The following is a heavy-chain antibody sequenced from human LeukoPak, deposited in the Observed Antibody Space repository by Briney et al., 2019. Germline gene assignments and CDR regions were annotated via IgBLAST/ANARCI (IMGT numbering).Heavy chain of an antibody. Sequence: GGSLRLSCAASGFTFSSYGMHRVRQAPGKGLEWVAVISYDGSNKYYADSVKGRFTISRDNSKNTLYLQMNSLRAEDTAVYYCAKDSVLPVAGLDYWGQGTLVTVSS. V-gene: IGHV3-30*18. D-gene: IGHD6-19*01. CDR3: AKDSVLPVAGLDY. CDR1: GFTFSSYG. J-gene: IGHJ4*02. CDR2: ISYDGSNK.